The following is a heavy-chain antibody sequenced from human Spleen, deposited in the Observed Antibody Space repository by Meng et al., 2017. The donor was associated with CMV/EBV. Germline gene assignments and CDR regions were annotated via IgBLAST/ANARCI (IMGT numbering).Heavy chain of an antibody. D-gene: IGHD6-13*01. Sequence: GASIGSGNSYWSWIRQHPGKGLEWIGYIYYSGSTFYNPSLKSRLSMSLDTSKNQFSLKLNSVSAADTAVYYCAREFGTASVTYFDYWGQGTLVTVSS. CDR3: AREFGTASVTYFDY. CDR2: IYYSGST. CDR1: GASIGSGNSY. V-gene: IGHV4-31*02. J-gene: IGHJ4*02.